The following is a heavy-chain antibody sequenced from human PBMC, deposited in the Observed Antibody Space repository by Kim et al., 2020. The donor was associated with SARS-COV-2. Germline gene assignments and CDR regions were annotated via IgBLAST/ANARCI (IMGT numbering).Heavy chain of an antibody. CDR2: INPNSGGT. Sequence: ASVKVSCKASGYTFTGYYMHWVRQAPGQGLEWMGWINPNSGGTNYAQKFQGWVTMTRDTSISTAYMELSRLRSDDTAVYYCARDPLIAVAGDACDIWGQGTMVTVSS. CDR3: ARDPLIAVAGDACDI. CDR1: GYTFTGYY. J-gene: IGHJ3*02. D-gene: IGHD6-19*01. V-gene: IGHV1-2*04.